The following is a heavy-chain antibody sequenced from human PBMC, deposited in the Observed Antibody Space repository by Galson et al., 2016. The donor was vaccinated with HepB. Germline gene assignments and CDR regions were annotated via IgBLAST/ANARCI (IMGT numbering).Heavy chain of an antibody. J-gene: IGHJ5*02. V-gene: IGHV4-34*01. CDR1: GGSFGGYY. Sequence: SETLSLTCAVYGGSFGGYYWSWIRQPPGKGLEWIGEIDHRGYTNFSPSLRSRITISKDTSKNQFSLKLRSVTAADTAVYYCARGHLGRYCLPNTCYEAGGWFDPWGQGTPVTVSS. CDR3: ARGHLGRYCLPNTCYEAGGWFDP. CDR2: IDHRGYT. D-gene: IGHD5/OR15-5a*01.